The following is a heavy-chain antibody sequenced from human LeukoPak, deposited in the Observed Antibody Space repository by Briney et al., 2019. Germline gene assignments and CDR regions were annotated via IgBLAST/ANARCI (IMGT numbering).Heavy chain of an antibody. CDR3: VRGLGDY. J-gene: IGHJ4*02. D-gene: IGHD3-16*01. CDR1: GFTLSTYW. CDR2: IDIDGRII. V-gene: IGHV3-74*03. Sequence: GGSLRLSCAASGFTLSTYWMHWVRQGPGKALVWVARIDIDGRIITHADSVEGRFTISRDDAKNTVYLQMNDLRDEDTATYYCVRGLGDYWGQGTLVTVSS.